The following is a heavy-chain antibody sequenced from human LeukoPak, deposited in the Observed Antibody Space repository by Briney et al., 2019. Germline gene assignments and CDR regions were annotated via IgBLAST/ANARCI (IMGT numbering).Heavy chain of an antibody. Sequence: GGSLRLSCAASEFTFKLYWMHWVRQVPGKGPVWVARINDDGSDTVYADSVKGRFTISRDDAKNMLFLQMNSLRGEDTAVYHCVRGGPSTWFWGQGTLVTVSS. CDR1: EFTFKLYW. D-gene: IGHD3-22*01. CDR2: INDDGSDT. J-gene: IGHJ4*02. CDR3: VRGGPSTWF. V-gene: IGHV3-74*01.